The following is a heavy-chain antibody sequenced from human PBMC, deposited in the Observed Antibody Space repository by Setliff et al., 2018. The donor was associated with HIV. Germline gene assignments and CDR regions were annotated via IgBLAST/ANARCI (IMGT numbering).Heavy chain of an antibody. J-gene: IGHJ6*02. V-gene: IGHV1-69*13. Sequence: SVKVSCKASGGTFRSHEISWVRQAPGQGLEWMGGIVPILNTGNYAPKFQGRGTITAEESITTLYMELSSLTSEDTAVYYCARGKGVGGVIITGGLDVWGQGTTVTVSS. CDR3: ARGKGVGGVIITGGLDV. D-gene: IGHD3-10*01. CDR2: IVPILNTG. CDR1: GGTFRSHE.